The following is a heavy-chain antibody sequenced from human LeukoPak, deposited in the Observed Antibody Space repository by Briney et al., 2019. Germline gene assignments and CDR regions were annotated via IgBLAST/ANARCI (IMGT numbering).Heavy chain of an antibody. J-gene: IGHJ4*02. CDR2: IKQDGSEK. V-gene: IGHV3-7*01. D-gene: IGHD6-6*01. CDR3: ASLRRLVPPRY. Sequence: PGGSLRLSCAASGFTFNSYWMSWVRQAPGKGLEWVANIKQDGSEKYYVDSVKGRFTISRDNAKNSLYLQMNSLRAEDTAVYYCASLRRLVPPRYWGQGALVTVSS. CDR1: GFTFNSYW.